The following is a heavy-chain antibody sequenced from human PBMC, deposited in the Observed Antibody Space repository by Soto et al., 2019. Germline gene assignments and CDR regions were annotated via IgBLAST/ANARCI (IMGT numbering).Heavy chain of an antibody. V-gene: IGHV3-23*01. J-gene: IGHJ4*02. CDR2: ISGSGGST. D-gene: IGHD3-22*01. CDR1: GFTFSSYS. CDR3: AKELDFYYDSSGFDY. Sequence: AGGSLRLSCATSGFTFSSYSMSWVRQAPGKGLEWVSAISGSGGSTYYADSVKGRFTISRDNSKNTLYLQMNSLRAEDTAVYYCAKELDFYYDSSGFDYWGQGTLVTVSS.